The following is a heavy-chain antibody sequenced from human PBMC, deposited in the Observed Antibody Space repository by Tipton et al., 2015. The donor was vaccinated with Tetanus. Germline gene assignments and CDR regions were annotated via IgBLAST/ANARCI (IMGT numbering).Heavy chain of an antibody. V-gene: IGHV4-39*01. CDR2: IYFSGST. CDR1: GGSISSGTYY. J-gene: IGHJ3*01. D-gene: IGHD5-12*01. Sequence: TLSPTCTVSGGSISSGTYYWGWIRQPPGKGLEWIGSIYFSGSTYYNPSLKSRVTIYVDTSKKQFSLKLSSVTAADTAVYYCAGPTLAHDAFDFWGQGTMVTVS. CDR3: AGPTLAHDAFDF.